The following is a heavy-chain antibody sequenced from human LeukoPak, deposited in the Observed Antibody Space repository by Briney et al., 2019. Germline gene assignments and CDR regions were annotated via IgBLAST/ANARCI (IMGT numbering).Heavy chain of an antibody. Sequence: PGGSLGLSCAASGFTFSSYAMHWVRQAPGKGLEWVAVISYDGSNKYYADSVKGRFTISRDNSKNTLYLQMNSLRAEDTAVYYCARENGDYAFDYWGQGTLVTVSS. D-gene: IGHD4-17*01. CDR2: ISYDGSNK. V-gene: IGHV3-30-3*01. CDR1: GFTFSSYA. CDR3: ARENGDYAFDY. J-gene: IGHJ4*02.